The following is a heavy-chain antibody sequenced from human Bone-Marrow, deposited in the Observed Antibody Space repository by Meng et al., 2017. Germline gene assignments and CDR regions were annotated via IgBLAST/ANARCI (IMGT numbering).Heavy chain of an antibody. Sequence: QVQLQEAVTQGSEAVSTVSVSWNDSGSGFIKSDILWGRQGAGQGPEWMGWVTTHSDDAGYPQSFQGSVTMTSNTSITTDYMDLRRLTSEATATYYCASLKRCCGGDCYADYWGQGTLVTVSS. J-gene: IGHJ4*02. CDR2: VTTHSDDA. CDR3: ASLKRCCGGDCYADY. D-gene: IGHD2-21*02. V-gene: IGHV1-8*01. CDR1: GSGFIKSD.